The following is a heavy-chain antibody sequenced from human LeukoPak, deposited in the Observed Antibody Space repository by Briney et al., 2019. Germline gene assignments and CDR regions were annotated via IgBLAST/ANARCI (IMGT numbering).Heavy chain of an antibody. D-gene: IGHD3-10*01. Sequence: GGSLSLSCAASGIIFRSYAMSWVRQARGKGLEWVSAINGDGSSTYYADSVKGRFTISRDNSNNTLFLQMNSLRVEDTAVYYCAKWGAQSGSYRVVDSWGRGTLVTVSS. J-gene: IGHJ4*02. CDR3: AKWGAQSGSYRVVDS. CDR1: GIIFRSYA. CDR2: INGDGSST. V-gene: IGHV3-23*01.